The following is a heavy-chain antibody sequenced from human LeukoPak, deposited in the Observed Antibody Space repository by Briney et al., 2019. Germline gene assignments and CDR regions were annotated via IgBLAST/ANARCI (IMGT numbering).Heavy chain of an antibody. V-gene: IGHV1-2*02. CDR1: GGTFSSYA. D-gene: IGHD6-19*01. CDR3: ARVVPRIAVAGTKYNWFDP. CDR2: INPNSGGT. J-gene: IGHJ5*02. Sequence: ASVKVSCKASGGTFSSYAISWVRQAPGQGLEWMGWINPNSGGTNYAQKFQGRVTMTRDTSISTAYMELSRLRSDDTAVYYCARVVPRIAVAGTKYNWFDPWGQGTLVTVSS.